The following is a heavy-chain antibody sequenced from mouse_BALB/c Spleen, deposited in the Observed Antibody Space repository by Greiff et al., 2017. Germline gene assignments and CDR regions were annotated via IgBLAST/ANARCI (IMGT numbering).Heavy chain of an antibody. CDR1: GFTFSDYG. J-gene: IGHJ1*01. CDR2: ISNLAYSI. D-gene: IGHD4-1*01. Sequence: EVQGVESGGGLVQPGGSRKLSCAASGFTFSDYGMAWVRQAPGKGPEWVAFISNLAYSIYYADTVTGRFTISRENAKNTLYLEMSSLRSEDTAMYYCARALTGTYWYFDVWGAGTTVTVSS. CDR3: ARALTGTYWYFDV. V-gene: IGHV5-15*02.